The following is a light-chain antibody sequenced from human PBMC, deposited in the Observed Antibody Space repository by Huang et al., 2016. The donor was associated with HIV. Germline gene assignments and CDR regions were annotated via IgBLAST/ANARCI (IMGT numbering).Light chain of an antibody. J-gene: IGKJ1*01. CDR1: QSVLSSATNKNY. CDR3: QQYYTSPQT. V-gene: IGKV4-1*01. CDR2: WAS. Sequence: DIVMTQSPDSLAVSLGEPATLTCRSSQSVLSSATNKNYLAWFQQKSGQSPKLLMFWASTREAGVPDRFSGSGSGTHFTLTINNVKTEDVAIYYCQQYYTSPQTFGPGTRVEI.